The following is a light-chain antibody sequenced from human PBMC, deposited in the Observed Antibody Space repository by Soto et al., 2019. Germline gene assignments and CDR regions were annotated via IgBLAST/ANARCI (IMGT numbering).Light chain of an antibody. CDR1: QSISSY. CDR3: QQSYSTIT. Sequence: QMTQSAAALSEYVGDRVTITCRASQSISSYLNWYQQKPGKAPKLLIYAASSLQSGVPSRFSGSGSGTDFTLTISSLKHEDFATYYCQQSYSTITFGQGTRLEIK. CDR2: AAS. V-gene: IGKV1-39*01. J-gene: IGKJ5*01.